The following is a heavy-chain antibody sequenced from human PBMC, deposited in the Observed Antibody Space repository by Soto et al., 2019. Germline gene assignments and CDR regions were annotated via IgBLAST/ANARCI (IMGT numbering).Heavy chain of an antibody. Sequence: QVQLQQWGAGLLKPSETLSLTCAVYGGSFSGYYWSWIRQPPGKGLEWIGEINHSGSTNYNPSLNSRVTISVDTSKNQFSLKLSSVTAADTAVYYCARTRTNYGMYVWGQGTTVTVSS. V-gene: IGHV4-34*01. D-gene: IGHD2-2*01. CDR1: GGSFSGYY. CDR2: INHSGST. CDR3: ARTRTNYGMYV. J-gene: IGHJ6*02.